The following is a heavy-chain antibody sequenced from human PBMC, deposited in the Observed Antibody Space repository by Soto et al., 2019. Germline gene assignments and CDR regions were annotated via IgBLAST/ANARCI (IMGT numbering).Heavy chain of an antibody. CDR3: AKDIARYQLVLITEGMDV. Sequence: DVQLVESGGGLVQPGRSQRLSCAASGFSFEDYGMHWVRQAPGKGLEWVSSISWNSRNIAYADSVKGRFTVSRDNAKNSLYIQMNSLRPEDTALYYCAKDIARYQLVLITEGMDVWGQGTTVTVSS. CDR2: ISWNSRNI. CDR1: GFSFEDYG. J-gene: IGHJ6*02. V-gene: IGHV3-9*01. D-gene: IGHD3-10*01.